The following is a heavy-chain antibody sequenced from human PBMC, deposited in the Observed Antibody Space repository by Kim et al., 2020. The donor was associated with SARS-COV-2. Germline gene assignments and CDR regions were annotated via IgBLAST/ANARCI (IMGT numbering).Heavy chain of an antibody. CDR3: VGEILPAGGVFYGMDV. V-gene: IGHV4-59*12. CDR2: IYSSGYT. Sequence: SETLSLTCSVSGGSISSFIWSWIRQFPGKGLEWIGCIYSSGYTDYTPSLKSRVTISVDTSKDHVSLRLTSVTTADTAIYYCVGEILPAGGVFYGMDVWGHGTTVTVSS. D-gene: IGHD3-10*01. CDR1: GGSISSFI. J-gene: IGHJ6*02.